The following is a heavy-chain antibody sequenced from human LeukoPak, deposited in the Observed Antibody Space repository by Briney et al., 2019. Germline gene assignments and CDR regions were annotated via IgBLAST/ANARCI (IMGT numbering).Heavy chain of an antibody. CDR2: ISGSGGST. CDR1: GFTFSSYA. Sequence: GGSLRLSCAASGFTFSSYAMSWVRQAPGKGLEWVSAISGSGGSTYYADSVKGRFTISRDNSKNTLYLQMNSLRAEDTAVYYCATQRSGSVAGSGYWGQGTLVTVSS. CDR3: ATQRSGSVAGSGY. J-gene: IGHJ4*02. V-gene: IGHV3-23*01. D-gene: IGHD6-19*01.